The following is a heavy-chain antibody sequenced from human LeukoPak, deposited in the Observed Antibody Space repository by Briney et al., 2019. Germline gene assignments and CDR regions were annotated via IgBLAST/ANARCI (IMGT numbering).Heavy chain of an antibody. CDR2: ITLDGSDS. D-gene: IGHD1-1*01. V-gene: IGHV3-7*04. Sequence: GGSLRLSCAASGFPFSSYWRAWVRQAPGKGLEWVATITLDGSDSYYVDSVKGRFTVSRDNAKNSLYLQMNSLRVEDTAVFYCTTENWYVFENWGQGSLVTVSS. CDR3: TTENWYVFEN. J-gene: IGHJ4*02. CDR1: GFPFSSYW.